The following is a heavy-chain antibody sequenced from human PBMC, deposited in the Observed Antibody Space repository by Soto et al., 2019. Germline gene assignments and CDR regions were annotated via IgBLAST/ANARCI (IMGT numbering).Heavy chain of an antibody. CDR3: AKDTTPADTAMVTSLDY. J-gene: IGHJ4*02. V-gene: IGHV3-23*01. CDR1: GFTFSSYA. CDR2: ISGSGGAT. Sequence: GGSLRLSCEASGFTFSSYAMNWVRQAPGKGLEWISVISGSGGATYFADSVKGRFTISRDNSKNTLYLQMNSLRAEDTAVYYCAKDTTPADTAMVTSLDYWGQGTLVTVSS. D-gene: IGHD5-18*01.